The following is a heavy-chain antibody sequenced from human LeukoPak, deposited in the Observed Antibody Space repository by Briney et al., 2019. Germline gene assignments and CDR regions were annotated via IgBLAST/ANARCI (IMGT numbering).Heavy chain of an antibody. CDR3: AKDTIPYSYGPYFDY. CDR2: IGTAGDP. J-gene: IGHJ4*02. D-gene: IGHD5-18*01. Sequence: GGSLRLSCAASGLTVSSYDMHWVRQIAGKGLEWVSTIGTAGDPYYADSVKGRFTISRDNAKNSLYLQMNSLRAEDTALYYCAKDTIPYSYGPYFDYWGQGTLVTVSS. CDR1: GLTVSSYD. V-gene: IGHV3-13*05.